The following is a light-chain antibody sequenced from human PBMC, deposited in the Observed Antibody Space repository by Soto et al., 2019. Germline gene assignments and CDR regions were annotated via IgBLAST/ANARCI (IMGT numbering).Light chain of an antibody. Sequence: EIVLTQSPGTLSLSPGERATLSCRASQSVSSAYLAWYQQKPGQAPRLLIYGASSRATGFPDRFSGSGSGTDFTLTINRLEPEDFAVYYCQHYGSSWTFGQGTKVEIK. J-gene: IGKJ1*01. CDR2: GAS. CDR1: QSVSSAY. CDR3: QHYGSSWT. V-gene: IGKV3-20*01.